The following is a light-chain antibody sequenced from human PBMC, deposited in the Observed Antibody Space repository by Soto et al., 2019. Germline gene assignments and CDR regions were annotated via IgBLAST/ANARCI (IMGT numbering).Light chain of an antibody. CDR3: QQYNSYLRT. J-gene: IGKJ1*01. CDR1: QSISVW. V-gene: IGKV1-5*01. CDR2: DAS. Sequence: DIQMTQSPSTLSASVGDRVTITCRASQSISVWLAWYQQKPGKAPKLLIYDASSLESGVPSRLSGSGSGTEFTLTISSLQPDDFATYYCQQYNSYLRTFGQGTKVDIK.